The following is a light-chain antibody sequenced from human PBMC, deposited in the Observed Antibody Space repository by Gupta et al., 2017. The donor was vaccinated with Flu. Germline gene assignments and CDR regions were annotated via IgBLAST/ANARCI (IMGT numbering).Light chain of an antibody. CDR2: EVG. CDR1: QSTNSR. J-gene: IGKJ4*01. V-gene: IGKV1-5*03. CDR3: QPYNSY. Sequence: TQSASTLCESGGDRVTSSCRDSQSTNSRLVSEQQKTVKGHRVLSYEVGYLESGVGSRLSGSVSGTEFTLNISSVAADDFAHYYCQPYNSYFGGGTKVDIK.